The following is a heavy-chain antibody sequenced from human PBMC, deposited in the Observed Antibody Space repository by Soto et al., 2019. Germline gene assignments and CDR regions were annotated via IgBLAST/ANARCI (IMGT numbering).Heavy chain of an antibody. CDR3: AREWWFGELLRNWFDP. CDR1: GYSISSGYY. Sequence: QVQLQESGPGLVTPSETLSLTCAVSGYSISSGYYWGWIRQPPGKGLEWIGSISHSGSTYYNPSLKSRVTISVDTSNNQFSLKLSSVTAADTAVYYCAREWWFGELLRNWFDPWGQGTLVTVSS. D-gene: IGHD3-10*01. V-gene: IGHV4-38-2*02. CDR2: ISHSGST. J-gene: IGHJ5*02.